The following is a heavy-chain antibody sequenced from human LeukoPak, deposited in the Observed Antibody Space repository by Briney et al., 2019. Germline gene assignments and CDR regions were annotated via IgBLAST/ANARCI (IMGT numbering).Heavy chain of an antibody. V-gene: IGHV4-34*01. CDR2: INHSGST. Sequence: SETLSLTCAVYGGSFSGYYWSWIRQPPGKGLEWIGEINHSGSTNYNPSLKSRVTISVDTSKNQFSLKLSSVTAADTAVYYCARYKRSYCCSTRCRVPRYYFDYWGQGTLVTVSS. CDR3: ARYKRSYCCSTRCRVPRYYFDY. CDR1: GGSFSGYY. J-gene: IGHJ4*02. D-gene: IGHD2-2*01.